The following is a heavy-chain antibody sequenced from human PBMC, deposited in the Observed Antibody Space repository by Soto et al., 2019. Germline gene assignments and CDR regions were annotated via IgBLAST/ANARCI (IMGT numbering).Heavy chain of an antibody. Sequence: VQLLESGGGLVQPGGSLRLSCAASGFTFSSYGMHWVRQAPGKGLEWVAVISYDGSNKYYADSVKGRFTISRDNSKNTLYLQMNSLRAEDTAVYYCAKDIHGMDVWGQGTTVTVSS. CDR1: GFTFSSYG. CDR3: AKDIHGMDV. CDR2: ISYDGSNK. V-gene: IGHV3-30*18. J-gene: IGHJ6*02.